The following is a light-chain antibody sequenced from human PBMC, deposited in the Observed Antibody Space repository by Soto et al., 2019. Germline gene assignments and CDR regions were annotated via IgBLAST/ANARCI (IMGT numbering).Light chain of an antibody. CDR2: EVT. CDR3: SSYAGSNILV. V-gene: IGLV2-8*01. J-gene: IGLJ3*02. CDR1: GSDVGGYNY. Sequence: QSALTQPPSASGSPGQSVTISCTGTGSDVGGYNYVSWYQQHPGKVPKLMIYEVTKRPSGVPDRFSGSKSGNTASLTVSGLQAEDEADYYCSSYAGSNILVFGGGTKVTVL.